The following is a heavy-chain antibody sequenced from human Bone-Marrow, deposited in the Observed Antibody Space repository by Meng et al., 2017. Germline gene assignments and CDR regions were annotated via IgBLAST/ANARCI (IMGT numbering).Heavy chain of an antibody. CDR1: GFTFSSYA. CDR3: AKDRVPDGIWSIDY. D-gene: IGHD1-14*01. J-gene: IGHJ4*02. Sequence: GESLKISCAASGFTFSSYAMHWVRQAPGKGLEWVAVISYDGSNKYYADSVKGRFTISRDNSKNTLYVQMNSLRAEDTAVYYCAKDRVPDGIWSIDYWGQGTLVTVSS. V-gene: IGHV3-30*04. CDR2: ISYDGSNK.